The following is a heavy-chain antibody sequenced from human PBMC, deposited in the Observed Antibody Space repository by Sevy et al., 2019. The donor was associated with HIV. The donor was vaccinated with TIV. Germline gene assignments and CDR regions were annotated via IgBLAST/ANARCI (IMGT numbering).Heavy chain of an antibody. Sequence: SETLSLTCPVSGGSISSYYWSWIRQPPGKGLEWIGYIYYSGSTNYNPSLKSRVTISVDTSKNQFSLKLSSVTAADTAVYYCARGGDIVVVVAASTAFDIWGQGTMVTVSS. CDR3: ARGGDIVVVVAASTAFDI. V-gene: IGHV4-59*01. D-gene: IGHD2-15*01. J-gene: IGHJ3*02. CDR2: IYYSGST. CDR1: GGSISSYY.